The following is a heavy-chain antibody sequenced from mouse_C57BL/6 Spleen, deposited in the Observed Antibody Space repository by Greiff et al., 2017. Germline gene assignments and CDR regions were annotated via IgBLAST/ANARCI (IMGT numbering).Heavy chain of an antibody. CDR3: ARGGLPHAMDY. V-gene: IGHV1-82*01. CDR2: IYPGDGDT. CDR1: GYAFSSSW. D-gene: IGHD2-2*01. Sequence: VQLVESGPELVKPGASVKISCKASGYAFSSSWMNWVKQRPGKGLEWIGRIYPGDGDTNYNGKFKGKATLTADKSSSTAYMQLSSLTSEDSAVXFCARGGLPHAMDYWGQGTSVTVSS. J-gene: IGHJ4*01.